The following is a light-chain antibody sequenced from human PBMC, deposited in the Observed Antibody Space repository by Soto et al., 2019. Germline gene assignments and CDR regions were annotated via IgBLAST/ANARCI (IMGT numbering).Light chain of an antibody. CDR2: EGS. Sequence: QSALTQPASVSGSPGQSITISCTGTSSDVGNYNLVSWYQQHPGRAPKLMVYEGSKRPSGVSDRFSGSKSANTASLTITSLQAEDDADYYCCSRAGSGTSVFGTGTKLTVL. CDR3: CSRAGSGTSV. J-gene: IGLJ1*01. CDR1: SSDVGNYNL. V-gene: IGLV2-23*01.